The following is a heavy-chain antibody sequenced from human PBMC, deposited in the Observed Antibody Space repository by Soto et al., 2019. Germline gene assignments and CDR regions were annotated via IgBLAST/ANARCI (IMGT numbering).Heavy chain of an antibody. V-gene: IGHV4-34*01. CDR1: GGSFSGYY. CDR3: ANLGYCSGGSCSSAVDY. Sequence: PSETLSLTCAVYGGSFSGYYWSWIRQPPGKGLEWIGEINHSGSTNYNPSLKSRVTISVDTSKNQFSLKLSSVTAADTAVYYCANLGYCSGGSCSSAVDYWGQGTLVTVSS. J-gene: IGHJ4*02. CDR2: INHSGST. D-gene: IGHD2-15*01.